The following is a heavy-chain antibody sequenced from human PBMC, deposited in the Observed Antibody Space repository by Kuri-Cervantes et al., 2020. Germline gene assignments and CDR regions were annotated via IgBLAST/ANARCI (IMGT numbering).Heavy chain of an antibody. V-gene: IGHV3-7*01. D-gene: IGHD6-13*01. CDR2: IKQDGSEK. CDR1: VFTFSSSC. Sequence: LTCAASVFTFSSSCMSWVRQAPGKGLEWVANIKQDGSEKYYVDSVKGRFTISRDNAKNSLHLQMNSLRAEDTAVYYCARDGRGQQYYYGMDVWGQGTTVTVSS. J-gene: IGHJ6*02. CDR3: ARDGRGQQYYYGMDV.